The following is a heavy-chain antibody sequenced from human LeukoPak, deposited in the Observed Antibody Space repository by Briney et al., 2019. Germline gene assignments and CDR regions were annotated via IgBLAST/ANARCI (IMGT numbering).Heavy chain of an antibody. CDR1: GSIFTSYW. Sequence: GASLQISCKGSGSIFTSYWIGWVRQLPGKGLEWMGIIYPGDSDTRYSPSFQGQVTISADKSISTAYLQWSSLKASDTAMYYCARLWRGGNQQLVLGYWGQGTLVTVSS. D-gene: IGHD6-13*01. CDR2: IYPGDSDT. CDR3: ARLWRGGNQQLVLGY. J-gene: IGHJ4*02. V-gene: IGHV5-51*01.